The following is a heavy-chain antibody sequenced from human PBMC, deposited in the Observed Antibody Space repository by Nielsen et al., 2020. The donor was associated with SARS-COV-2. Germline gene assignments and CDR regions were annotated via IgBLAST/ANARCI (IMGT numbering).Heavy chain of an antibody. CDR2: ITGSGGST. CDR1: GFTFNNYA. J-gene: IGHJ4*02. CDR3: ARGNYDSSGYYPHGFDY. Sequence: GGSLRLSCVASGFTFNNYAMSWVRQPPGKGLEWVAAITGSGGSTYYADSVKGRFSILRDNSKNILYLQMNSLRAGDTAVYYCARGNYDSSGYYPHGFDYWGQGTLVTVSS. V-gene: IGHV3-23*01. D-gene: IGHD3-22*01.